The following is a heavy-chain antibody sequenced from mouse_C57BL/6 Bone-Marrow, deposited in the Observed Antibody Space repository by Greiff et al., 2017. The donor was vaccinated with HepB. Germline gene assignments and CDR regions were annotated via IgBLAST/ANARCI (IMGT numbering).Heavy chain of an antibody. CDR1: GYTFTNYW. CDR2: IYPGGGYT. J-gene: IGHJ3*01. CDR3: ARSGYYGSSSWFAY. D-gene: IGHD1-1*01. V-gene: IGHV1-63*01. Sequence: QVQLQQSGAELVRPGTSVKMSCKASGYTFTNYWIGWAKQRPGHGLEWIGDIYPGGGYTNYNGKFKGKATLTADKSSSTAYMQLSSLTSEDSAVYFCARSGYYGSSSWFAYWGQGTLVTVSA.